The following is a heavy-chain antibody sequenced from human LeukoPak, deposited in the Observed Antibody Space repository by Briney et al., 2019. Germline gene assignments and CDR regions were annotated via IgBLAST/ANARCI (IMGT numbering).Heavy chain of an antibody. CDR3: ATSLGGSYCSSTSCYTTLYYFDY. V-gene: IGHV3-48*01. CDR1: GFTFSRYS. CDR2: ISSSSSTI. Sequence: GGSLRLSCAASGFTFSRYSMNWVRQAPGRGLEWVSYISSSSSTIYYADSVKGRFTISRDNAKNSLYLQMNSLRAEDTAVYYCATSLGGSYCSSTSCYTTLYYFDYWGQGTLVTVSS. J-gene: IGHJ4*02. D-gene: IGHD2-2*02.